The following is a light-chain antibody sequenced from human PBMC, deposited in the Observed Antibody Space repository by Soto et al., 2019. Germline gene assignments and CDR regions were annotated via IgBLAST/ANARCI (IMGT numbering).Light chain of an antibody. J-gene: IGKJ5*01. CDR3: QQYSSSPRT. CDR1: QSVSSN. Sequence: EIVMTQSPATLSVSPGERATLSCRASQSVSSNLAWYQQKPGQAPRLLIYGASTRATGIPARFSGSGSGTEFTLTISRLEPEDFAVYHCQQYSSSPRTFGQGTRLEIK. V-gene: IGKV3-15*01. CDR2: GAS.